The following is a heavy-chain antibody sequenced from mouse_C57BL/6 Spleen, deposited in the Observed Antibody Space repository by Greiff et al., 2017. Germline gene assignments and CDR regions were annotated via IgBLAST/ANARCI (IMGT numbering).Heavy chain of an antibody. J-gene: IGHJ3*01. V-gene: IGHV1-20*01. CDR2: INPYNGDT. Sequence: EVQLQDSGPELVKPGDSVKISCKASGYSFTGYFMNWVMQSHGKSLEWIGRINPYNGDTFYNQKFKGKATLTADKSSSTAHMELRSLTSEDSAVYYCARSDGNYVPFAYWGQGTLVTVSA. CDR1: GYSFTGYF. CDR3: ARSDGNYVPFAY. D-gene: IGHD2-1*01.